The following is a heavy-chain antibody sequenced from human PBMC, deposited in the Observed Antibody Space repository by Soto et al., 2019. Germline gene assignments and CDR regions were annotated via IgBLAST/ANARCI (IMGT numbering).Heavy chain of an antibody. Sequence: GESLKISCKGSGYSFTSYWIGWVRQMPGKGLEWLGIIYPGDSNTRYSPSLQGQVTISVDKSISTAYLQWSSLKATDTAMYYCARHAYDFWSGHPNPRYYYGMDVWGQGTTVTVSS. CDR3: ARHAYDFWSGHPNPRYYYGMDV. V-gene: IGHV5-51*01. D-gene: IGHD3-3*01. CDR1: GYSFTSYW. J-gene: IGHJ6*02. CDR2: IYPGDSNT.